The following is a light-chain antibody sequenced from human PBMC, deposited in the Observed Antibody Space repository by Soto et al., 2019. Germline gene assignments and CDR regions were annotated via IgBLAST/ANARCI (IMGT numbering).Light chain of an antibody. V-gene: IGKV1-39*01. Sequence: DIHMTQSPSSLSSSLGDRVTITFRASQSISSYLNWYQQKPGKAPKLLIYAASSLQSGVPSRFSGSGSGTDFTLTISSLQPEDFATYYCQQSYSTLQTFGQGTKVDIK. CDR3: QQSYSTLQT. CDR2: AAS. J-gene: IGKJ1*01. CDR1: QSISSY.